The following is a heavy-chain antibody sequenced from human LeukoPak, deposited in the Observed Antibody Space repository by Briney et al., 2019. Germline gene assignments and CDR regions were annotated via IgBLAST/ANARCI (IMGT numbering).Heavy chain of an antibody. V-gene: IGHV3-74*01. D-gene: IGHD3-22*01. CDR1: GFTFSSYW. CDR2: INSDGSST. Sequence: PGGSLRLSCAASGFTFSSYWMHWVRQAPGKGLVWVSRINSDGSSTSYADSVKGRFTISRDNAKNTLYLQMNSLRAEDTAVYYCARVGYYDSSRGEFDYWGQGTLVTVSS. CDR3: ARVGYYDSSRGEFDY. J-gene: IGHJ4*02.